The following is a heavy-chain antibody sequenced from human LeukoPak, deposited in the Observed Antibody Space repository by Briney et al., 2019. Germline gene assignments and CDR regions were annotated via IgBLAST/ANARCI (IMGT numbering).Heavy chain of an antibody. J-gene: IGHJ6*02. D-gene: IGHD5-18*01. CDR1: GGSISSYY. V-gene: IGHV4-59*12. Sequence: SETLSLTCTVSGGSISSYYWSWIRQHPGKGLEWIGYIYYSGSTNYNPSLKSRVTISVDTSKNQFSLKLSSVTAADTAVYYCARAVKGYSYGPPYYYYGMDVWGQGTTVTVSS. CDR3: ARAVKGYSYGPPYYYYGMDV. CDR2: IYYSGST.